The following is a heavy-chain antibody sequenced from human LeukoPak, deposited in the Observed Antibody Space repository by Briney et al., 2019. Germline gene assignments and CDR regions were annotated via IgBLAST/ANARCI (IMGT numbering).Heavy chain of an antibody. Sequence: ASVKVSCKASGGTFSSYAISWVRQAPGQGLERMGWINPNTGGTNYAQKFLGRVTMTRDTSISTVYMELSRLRSDDTAVYYCARVRHYGSGTFLWAPSFDIWGQGTTVTVSS. CDR2: INPNTGGT. D-gene: IGHD3-10*01. CDR3: ARVRHYGSGTFLWAPSFDI. V-gene: IGHV1-2*02. J-gene: IGHJ3*02. CDR1: GGTFSSYA.